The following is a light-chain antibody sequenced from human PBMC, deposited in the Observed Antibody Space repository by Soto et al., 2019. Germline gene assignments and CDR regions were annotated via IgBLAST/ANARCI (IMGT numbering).Light chain of an antibody. CDR2: GAS. CDR1: QSVHSGY. CDR3: QPYCSSPWT. J-gene: IGKJ1*01. Sequence: DIVLTQSPGTLSLSPGERATLSCRASQSVHSGYLAWYQQIPGQAPRLLVYGASSRPPGIPDSFRGSGSGTDFTLDISRLEPEDFAVDFCQPYCSSPWTFGRGTKVEIK. V-gene: IGKV3-20*01.